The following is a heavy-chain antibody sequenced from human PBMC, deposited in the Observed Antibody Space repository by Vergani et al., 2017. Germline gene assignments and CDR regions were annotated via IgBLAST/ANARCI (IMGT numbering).Heavy chain of an antibody. V-gene: IGHV3-30*02. Sequence: QVQLVETGGGVVQPGGSLRLYCATSGFSFNTYGMHWVRQVPGKGLEWVAFTRYDGIVEYYGDSVRGRFTISRDNSKNTLYLQMNRLRPEDTAVYYCATAGAAYCRGASCYDFFEYWGQGTLVTVAS. J-gene: IGHJ4*02. CDR2: TRYDGIVE. CDR3: ATAGAAYCRGASCYDFFEY. CDR1: GFSFNTYG. D-gene: IGHD2-15*01.